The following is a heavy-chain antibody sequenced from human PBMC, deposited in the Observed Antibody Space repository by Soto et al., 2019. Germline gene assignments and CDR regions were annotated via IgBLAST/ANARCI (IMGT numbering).Heavy chain of an antibody. CDR3: AKENGYYYYYYGMDV. CDR1: GFTFSSYA. Sequence: GGSLRLSCAASGFTFSSYAMSWVRQAPGKGLEWVSAISGSGGSTYYADSVKGRFTISRDNSKNTLYLQMNSLSAEDTAVYYCAKENGYYYYYYGMDVWGQGTTVTVSS. J-gene: IGHJ6*02. D-gene: IGHD2-8*01. CDR2: ISGSGGST. V-gene: IGHV3-23*01.